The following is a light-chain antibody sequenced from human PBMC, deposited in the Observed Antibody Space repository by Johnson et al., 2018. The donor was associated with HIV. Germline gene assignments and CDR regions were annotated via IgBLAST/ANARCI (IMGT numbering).Light chain of an antibody. CDR1: NSNIGNNY. Sequence: SVLTQPPSVSAAPGQKVTISCSGSNSNIGNNYVSWYQQLPGTAPKLLIYENNKRPSGIPDRFSGSKSGTSATLGIAGLQTGDEADYYCGTWDNSLSTGAVFGTGTKVTVL. CDR3: GTWDNSLSTGAV. CDR2: ENN. J-gene: IGLJ1*01. V-gene: IGLV1-51*02.